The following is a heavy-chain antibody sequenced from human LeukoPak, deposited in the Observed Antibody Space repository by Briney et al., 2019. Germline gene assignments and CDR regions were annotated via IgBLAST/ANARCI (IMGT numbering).Heavy chain of an antibody. D-gene: IGHD2-2*01. J-gene: IGHJ6*03. CDR1: GFTFSSYS. Sequence: GESLRLSCAASGFTFSSYSMNWVRQAPGKGLEWVSSISSSSSYIYYADSVKGRFTISRDNAKNSLYLQMNSLRAEDTAVYYCARDPMGYCSSTSCYGYYYYMDVWGKGTTVTISS. V-gene: IGHV3-21*01. CDR3: ARDPMGYCSSTSCYGYYYYMDV. CDR2: ISSSSSYI.